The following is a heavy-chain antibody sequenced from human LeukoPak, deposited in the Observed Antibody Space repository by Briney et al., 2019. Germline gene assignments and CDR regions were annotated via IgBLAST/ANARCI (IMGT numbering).Heavy chain of an antibody. V-gene: IGHV4-34*01. Sequence: SETLSLTCAVYGGSFSGFYWNWIRQPPGKGLEWIGEINHSGSTNYNPSLKSRVTISVDTSKNQFSLKLSSVTAADTAVYYCARAVAAAGREGYFDYWGQGTLVTVSS. CDR2: INHSGST. D-gene: IGHD6-13*01. J-gene: IGHJ4*02. CDR3: ARAVAAAGREGYFDY. CDR1: GGSFSGFY.